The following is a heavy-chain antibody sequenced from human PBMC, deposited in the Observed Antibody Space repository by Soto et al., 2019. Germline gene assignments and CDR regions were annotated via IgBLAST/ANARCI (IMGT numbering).Heavy chain of an antibody. CDR2: ISYDGSNE. V-gene: IGHV3-30*18. CDR3: AKVNDYAIGGIDS. J-gene: IGHJ4*02. D-gene: IGHD4-17*01. Sequence: QVQLVESGGGVVHPGRSLRLSCAASGFTFSDYGMHWVRQAPGKGLEWVAVISYDGSNENYADSVKGRFTISRDNSKNTLDLQMNSLRAEDTAVYYCAKVNDYAIGGIDSWGQGILVTVSS. CDR1: GFTFSDYG.